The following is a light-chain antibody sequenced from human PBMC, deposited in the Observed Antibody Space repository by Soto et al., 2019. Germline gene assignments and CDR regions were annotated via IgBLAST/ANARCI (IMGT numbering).Light chain of an antibody. CDR3: GTWDSRLSAVV. J-gene: IGLJ2*01. CDR1: SSNIGNNY. CDR2: DNY. V-gene: IGLV1-51*01. Sequence: QSVLTQPPSVSAAPGQMVTISCSGSSSNIGNNYVSWYQQLPGTAPKLLIYDNYNRPSGIPDRFSGSKSGTSATLGITGLQTGDEADYYCGTWDSRLSAVVFGGGTKLTVL.